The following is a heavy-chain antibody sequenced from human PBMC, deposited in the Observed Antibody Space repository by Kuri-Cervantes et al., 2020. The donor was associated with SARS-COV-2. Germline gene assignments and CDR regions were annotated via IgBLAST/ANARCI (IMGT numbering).Heavy chain of an antibody. CDR2: IYSGGST. V-gene: IGHV3-53*01. CDR1: GFTVSSNY. J-gene: IGHJ5*02. Sequence: GESLKISCAASGFTVSSNYMSWVRQAPGKGLEWVSVIYSGGSTHYADSVQGRFTISRDNSKNTLYLQMNSLRVEDTAVYYCAREDRYGGNLNWFDPWGQGTLVTVSS. CDR3: AREDRYGGNLNWFDP. D-gene: IGHD1-26*01.